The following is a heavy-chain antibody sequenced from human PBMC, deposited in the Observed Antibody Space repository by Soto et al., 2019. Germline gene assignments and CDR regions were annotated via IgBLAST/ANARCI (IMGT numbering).Heavy chain of an antibody. CDR2: ISGDGNIT. D-gene: IGHD1-1*01. CDR1: GFTLRSYW. V-gene: IGHV3-74*01. J-gene: IGHJ4*02. Sequence: EVQLVESGGGLVQPGGCLRLSCAASGFTLRSYWMHWVRQVSGKGLVWVSRISGDGNITTYADSVKGRFTISRDNANNTLYLQMSSLRAEYKSLNYGFRDVATTGRSFDYWGQGTLVTVSS. CDR3: FRDVATTGRSFDY.